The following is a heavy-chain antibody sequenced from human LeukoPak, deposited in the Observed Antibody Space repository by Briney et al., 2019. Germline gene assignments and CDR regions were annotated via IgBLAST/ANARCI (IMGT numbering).Heavy chain of an antibody. Sequence: GGSLRLSCAASGFPFSSYSMTWVRQAPGKGLECVANIKPDGTTKFYVDSVKGRFTISRDNALNSLYLQMNSLRAEDTAIYYCARSIPYGTTWYGRSDYWGQGTLVTVSS. CDR1: GFPFSSYS. J-gene: IGHJ4*02. CDR3: ARSIPYGTTWYGRSDY. V-gene: IGHV3-7*03. CDR2: IKPDGTTK. D-gene: IGHD6-13*01.